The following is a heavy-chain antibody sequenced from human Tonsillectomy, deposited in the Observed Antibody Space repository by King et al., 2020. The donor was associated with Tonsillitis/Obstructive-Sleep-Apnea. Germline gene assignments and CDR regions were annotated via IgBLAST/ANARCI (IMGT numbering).Heavy chain of an antibody. V-gene: IGHV5-51*01. D-gene: IGHD1-7*01. CDR1: GYSFTTHW. Sequence: QLVQSGAEVKKPGESLKISCKGYGYSFTTHWIAWVRQMPGKGLEWMGIISPGDSDTRYSPSFQGQVTISADKSFSTAYLQWSSLKASDTAIYYCAGHRVRHKLGLEAFDYWGQGTVVTVSS. J-gene: IGHJ4*02. CDR3: AGHRVRHKLGLEAFDY. CDR2: ISPGDSDT.